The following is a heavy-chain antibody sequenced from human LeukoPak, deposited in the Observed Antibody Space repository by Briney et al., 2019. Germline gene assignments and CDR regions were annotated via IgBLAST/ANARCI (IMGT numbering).Heavy chain of an antibody. CDR3: ARLRWQMVGPYFGD. CDR1: GGSMRDYY. D-gene: IGHD4-23*01. J-gene: IGHJ4*02. V-gene: IGHV4-59*01. CDR2: IYYTGTT. Sequence: SETLSLTCGFSGGSMRDYYWSWIRQPPGRDLEWIGHIYYTGTTDYNPSLKSRVVISLDASRNQSSLKLNSLTPADTAIYYCARLRWQMVGPYFGDWGLGTLVTVSS.